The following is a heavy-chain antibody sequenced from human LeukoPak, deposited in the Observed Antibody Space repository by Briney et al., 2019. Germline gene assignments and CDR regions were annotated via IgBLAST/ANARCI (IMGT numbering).Heavy chain of an antibody. V-gene: IGHV4-30-2*03. D-gene: IGHD2-2*02. Sequence: SQTLSLTCTVSGGSISSGDYYWSWIRQPPGKGLEWIGSMHYSGSTDYNPSLKSRVAISIDTSKNQFSLKLRFVTAADTAVYNCARLGYCSRTSCYMPNWGQGTLVTVSS. J-gene: IGHJ4*02. CDR2: MHYSGST. CDR1: GGSISSGDYY. CDR3: ARLGYCSRTSCYMPN.